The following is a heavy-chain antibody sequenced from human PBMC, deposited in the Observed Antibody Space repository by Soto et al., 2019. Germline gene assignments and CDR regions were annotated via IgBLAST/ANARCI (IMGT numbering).Heavy chain of an antibody. CDR2: INTGNGYT. CDR1: GYTFTTHA. Sequence: QVQLVQSGAEVKEPGASVKVSCKASGYTFTTHAMHWVRQAPGQTLEWLGWINTGNGYTQYPQKFQDRVTVTRDTSASTVYMELSSLDFEDTAIYYCARDRVGNDYWGQGTQVTVSS. CDR3: ARDRVGNDY. J-gene: IGHJ4*02. V-gene: IGHV1-3*04. D-gene: IGHD2-15*01.